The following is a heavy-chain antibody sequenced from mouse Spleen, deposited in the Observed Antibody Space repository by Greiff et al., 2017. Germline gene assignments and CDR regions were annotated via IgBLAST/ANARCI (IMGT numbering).Heavy chain of an antibody. CDR2: IWTGGGT. D-gene: IGHD2-13*01. V-gene: IGHV2-9-1*01. Sequence: QVQLQQSGPGLVAPSQSLSITCTVSGFPLTSYAISWVRQPPGKGLEWLGVIWTGGGTNYNSALKSRLSISKDNSKSQVFLKMNSLQTDDTARYYCASLYGDFSWFAYWGQGTLVTVSA. CDR1: GFPLTSYA. J-gene: IGHJ3*01. CDR3: ASLYGDFSWFAY.